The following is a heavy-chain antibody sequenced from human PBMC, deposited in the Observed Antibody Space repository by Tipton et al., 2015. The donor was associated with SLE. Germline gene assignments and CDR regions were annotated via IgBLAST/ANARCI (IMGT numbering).Heavy chain of an antibody. V-gene: IGHV4-39*01. CDR1: GGSINSSTSF. J-gene: IGHJ3*01. CDR3: ANFQRFPVYAFAY. CDR2: ISSSGST. D-gene: IGHD2/OR15-2a*01. Sequence: TLSLTCNVSGGSINSSTSFWAWIRQPPGKGLEWIASISSSGSTDHNPSLRSRVSISLDTSKNQFSLQLKSVTAADTAMYYCANFQRFPVYAFAYWGHGTMVTVSS.